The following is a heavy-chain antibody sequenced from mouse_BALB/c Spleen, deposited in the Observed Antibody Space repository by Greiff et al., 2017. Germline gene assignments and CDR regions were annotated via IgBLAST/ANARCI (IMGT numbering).Heavy chain of an antibody. J-gene: IGHJ1*01. D-gene: IGHD2-2*01. Sequence: DVQLVESGGGLVQPGGSLKLSCAASEFTFSSYTMSWVRQTPEKRLELVAYISNGGGSTYYPDTVKGRFTISRDNAKNTLYLQMSSLKSEDTAMYYCARVYGYAWYFDVWGAGTTVTVSS. CDR2: ISNGGGST. CDR1: EFTFSSYT. CDR3: ARVYGYAWYFDV. V-gene: IGHV5-12-2*01.